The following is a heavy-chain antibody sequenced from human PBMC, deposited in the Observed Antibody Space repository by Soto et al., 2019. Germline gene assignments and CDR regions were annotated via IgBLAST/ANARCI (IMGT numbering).Heavy chain of an antibody. CDR3: ARLIAAAGALDY. D-gene: IGHD6-13*01. V-gene: IGHV3-11*06. CDR2: ISSSSSYT. J-gene: IGHJ4*02. Sequence: PGGSLRLSCAASGFTFSDYYMSWIRQAPGKGLEWVSYISSSSSYTNYADSVKGRFTISRDNAKNSLYLQMNSLRAEDTAVYYCARLIAAAGALDYWGQGTLVTVSS. CDR1: GFTFSDYY.